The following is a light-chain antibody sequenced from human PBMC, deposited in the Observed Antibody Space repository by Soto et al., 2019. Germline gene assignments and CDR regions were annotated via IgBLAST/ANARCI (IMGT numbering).Light chain of an antibody. CDR1: QTISSW. CDR2: KAA. V-gene: IGKV1-5*03. Sequence: DIQMTQSPSTLSASVGDRVTITCRASQTISSWLAWYQQKPGKAPKLLIYKAAALESGVPSRFSGSGFGTEVTLTISSLQPDDFATYYCQQYNGNSLTFGGGTKVEI. CDR3: QQYNGNSLT. J-gene: IGKJ4*01.